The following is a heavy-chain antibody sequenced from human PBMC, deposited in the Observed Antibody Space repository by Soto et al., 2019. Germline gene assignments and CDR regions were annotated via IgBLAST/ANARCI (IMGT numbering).Heavy chain of an antibody. J-gene: IGHJ4*02. CDR2: ITSSGGAT. CDR1: GFGFSNYE. V-gene: IGHV3-48*03. CDR3: ARGDCKTSCYIGF. D-gene: IGHD2-2*02. Sequence: GGSLRLSCAASGFGFSNYEMNWVRQAPGKGLEWVSYITSSGGATMYADSVKGRFTISRDNAKDSLYLQMNSLRVEDTAVYYCARGDCKTSCYIGFWGQGALVTVS.